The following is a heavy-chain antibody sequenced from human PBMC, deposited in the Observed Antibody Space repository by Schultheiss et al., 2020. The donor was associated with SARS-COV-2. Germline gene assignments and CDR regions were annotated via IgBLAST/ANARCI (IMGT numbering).Heavy chain of an antibody. J-gene: IGHJ6*02. CDR2: ISAYNGNT. D-gene: IGHD6-13*01. CDR1: GYTFTSYG. V-gene: IGHV1-18*01. CDR3: AREGGGGAAGNYYYGMDV. Sequence: ASVKVSCKASGYTFTSYGISWVRQAPGQGLEWMGWISAYNGNTYYAQKLQGRVTMTTDTSTSTAYMELRSLRSDDTAVYYCAREGGGGAAGNYYYGMDVWGQGTTVTVSS.